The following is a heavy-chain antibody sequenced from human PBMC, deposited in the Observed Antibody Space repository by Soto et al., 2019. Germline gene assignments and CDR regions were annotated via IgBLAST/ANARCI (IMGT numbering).Heavy chain of an antibody. V-gene: IGHV3-23*01. CDR3: SKLLFFRGVTTPVAR. J-gene: IGHJ4*02. CDR2: IIGSGGNT. D-gene: IGHD3-10*01. Sequence: PGGSLRLSCAASGFTFSSYAMSWVRQAPGKGLEWVSAIIGSGGNTYHADSVKGRFTISRDNSKNTLSLQMNSLRAEDTAVYYCSKLLFFRGVTTPVARRGQGTLVTVSS. CDR1: GFTFSSYA.